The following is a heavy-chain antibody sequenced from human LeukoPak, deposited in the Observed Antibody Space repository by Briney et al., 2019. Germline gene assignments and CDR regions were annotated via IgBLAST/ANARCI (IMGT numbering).Heavy chain of an antibody. CDR1: GYTFTSYD. CDR3: ATVGATDYGAFDI. CDR2: MNPNSGNT. D-gene: IGHD1-26*01. J-gene: IGHJ3*02. Sequence: ASVKVSCKASGYTFTSYDINWVRQATGQGLEWMGWMNPNSGNTGYAQKFQGRVTMTRNTSISTAYMELSSLRSEDTAVYYCATVGATDYGAFDIWGQGTMVTVSS. V-gene: IGHV1-8*01.